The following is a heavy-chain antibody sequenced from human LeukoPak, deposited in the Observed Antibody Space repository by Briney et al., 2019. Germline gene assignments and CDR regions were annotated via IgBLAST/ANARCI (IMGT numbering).Heavy chain of an antibody. J-gene: IGHJ3*02. Sequence: GGSLRLSCAASGFTFSNYAVSWVRQAPGKGLEWVSAISGSGGSTYYADSVKGRFTISRDNFKNTLYLQMNSLRAEDTAVYYCAKESGSSEGNAFDIWGQGTMVTVSS. CDR3: AKESGSSEGNAFDI. CDR2: ISGSGGST. D-gene: IGHD1-26*01. V-gene: IGHV3-23*01. CDR1: GFTFSNYA.